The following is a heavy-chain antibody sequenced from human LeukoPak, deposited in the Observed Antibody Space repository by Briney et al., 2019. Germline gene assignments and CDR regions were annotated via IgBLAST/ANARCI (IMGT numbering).Heavy chain of an antibody. Sequence: AGSLRLSCAASGFTFSNYWMTWVRQAPGNGPEWVANIKQDGSERNYVDYVKGRFTIARDNTKNSIYLQMTSLRGEDTAVYYCASRAGKPGNTPWCFDYWGQGALVTVSS. V-gene: IGHV3-7*01. CDR3: ASRAGKPGNTPWCFDY. CDR1: GFTFSNYW. CDR2: IKQDGSER. J-gene: IGHJ4*02. D-gene: IGHD1-7*01.